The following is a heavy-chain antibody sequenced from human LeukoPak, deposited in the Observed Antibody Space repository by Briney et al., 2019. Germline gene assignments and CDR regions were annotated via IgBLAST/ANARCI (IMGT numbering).Heavy chain of an antibody. V-gene: IGHV3-23*01. D-gene: IGHD2-2*01. CDR3: ARDDCSSISCYHNWFDP. CDR2: ISGSGGST. Sequence: GASLRLSCAASGFTFSSYAMSWVRQAPGKGLEWVSAISGSGGSTYYADSVKGRFTISRDNDKNSLYLQMNSLRAEDTAVYYCARDDCSSISCYHNWFDPWGQGTLVTVSS. J-gene: IGHJ5*02. CDR1: GFTFSSYA.